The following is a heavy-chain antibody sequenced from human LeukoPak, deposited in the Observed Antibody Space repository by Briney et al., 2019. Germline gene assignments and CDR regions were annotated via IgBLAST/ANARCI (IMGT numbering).Heavy chain of an antibody. CDR3: ARHYDGRGSGSYYEDY. D-gene: IGHD1-26*01. V-gene: IGHV4-59*08. CDR2: TNHVGST. Sequence: SETLSLTCTVSGGSISSHYWSWIRQPPGKGLQWVGYTNHVGSTDYNPSLKSRVTISIDTSTNQFSLKLSSVTAADTAVYYCARHYDGRGSGSYYEDYWGQGTLVIVSS. J-gene: IGHJ4*02. CDR1: GGSISSHY.